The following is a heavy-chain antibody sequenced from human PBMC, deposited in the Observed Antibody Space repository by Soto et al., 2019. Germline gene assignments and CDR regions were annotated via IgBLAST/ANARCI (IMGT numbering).Heavy chain of an antibody. V-gene: IGHV1-8*01. CDR3: ARSMVPPDYYYYGMDV. J-gene: IGHJ6*02. CDR2: MNPNSGNT. CDR1: GYTFTSYD. D-gene: IGHD3-10*01. Sequence: GASVKVSCKASGYTFTSYDINWLRQATGQGLEWMGWMNPNSGNTGYAQKFQGRVTMTRNTSISTAYMELSSLRSEDTAVYYCARSMVPPDYYYYGMDVWGQGTTVTVSS.